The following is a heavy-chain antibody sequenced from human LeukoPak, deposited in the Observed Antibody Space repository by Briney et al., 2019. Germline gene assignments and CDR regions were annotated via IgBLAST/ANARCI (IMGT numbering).Heavy chain of an antibody. D-gene: IGHD1-26*01. Sequence: LAEALKISCKGSGCSFTSYWIGWGRQMPGKRLQWIGIIYPGESDTRYSPSFQGQVTISADKSISTASLQRSSLKASDTAMYYCVRHVGSGSYYYYWGQGTLVTVSS. CDR2: IYPGESDT. CDR3: VRHVGSGSYYYY. CDR1: GCSFTSYW. J-gene: IGHJ4*02. V-gene: IGHV5-51*01.